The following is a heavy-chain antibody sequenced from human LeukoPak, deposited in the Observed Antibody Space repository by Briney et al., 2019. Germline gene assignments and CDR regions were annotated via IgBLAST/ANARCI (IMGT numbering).Heavy chain of an antibody. Sequence: SETLSLTCTVSGGSISSSSYYWGWIRQPPGKGLEWIGSIYYSGSTYYNPSLKSRVTISVDTSKNQFSLKLSSVTAADTAVYYCASLFLRLGELSSKDYWGQGTLVTVSS. CDR2: IYYSGST. CDR3: ASLFLRLGELSSKDY. D-gene: IGHD3-16*02. J-gene: IGHJ4*02. V-gene: IGHV4-39*01. CDR1: GGSISSSSYY.